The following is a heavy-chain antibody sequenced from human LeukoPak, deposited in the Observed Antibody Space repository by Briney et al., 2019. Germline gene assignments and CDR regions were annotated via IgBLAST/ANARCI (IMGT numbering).Heavy chain of an antibody. V-gene: IGHV3-48*03. J-gene: IGHJ6*04. CDR1: GFTFSSYE. CDR2: ISSSGSTI. CDR3: AELGITMIGGV. D-gene: IGHD3-10*02. Sequence: GGSLRLSCAASGFTFSSYEMNWVRQAPGKGLEWVSYISSSGSTIYYADSMKGRFTISRDNAKNSLYLQMNSLRTEDTAVYYCAELGITMIGGVWGKGTTVTISS.